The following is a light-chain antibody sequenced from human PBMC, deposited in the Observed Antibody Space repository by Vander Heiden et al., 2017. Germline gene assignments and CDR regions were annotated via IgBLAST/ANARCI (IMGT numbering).Light chain of an antibody. J-gene: IGKJ4*01. CDR1: QSVSSN. CDR3: QQYNNWPPLT. V-gene: IGKV3-15*01. Sequence: DIVITHSPAPLSVSPGERATLSCRASQSVSSNLAWYQQKPGQAPRLLIYGASTRATGIPARFSGSGSGTEFTLTISSRQSEDFAVYYCQQYNNWPPLTFGGGTKVEIK. CDR2: GAS.